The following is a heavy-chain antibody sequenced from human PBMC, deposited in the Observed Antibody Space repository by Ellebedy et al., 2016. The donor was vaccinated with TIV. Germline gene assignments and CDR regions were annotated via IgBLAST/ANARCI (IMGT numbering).Heavy chain of an antibody. V-gene: IGHV2-70*11. CDR3: SRGSIAAAATRYYYYCMDV. CDR1: GFSLSTSGMC. CDR2: IDWDDDK. J-gene: IGHJ6*02. Sequence: SGPTLVKPTQTLTLTCTFSGFSLSTSGMCVSWIRQPPGKALEWLARIDWDDDKYYSTSLKTRHTISKDTSKNPVVLTMTNMDPVDTATYYCSRGSIAAAATRYYYYCMDVWGQGTTVTVSS. D-gene: IGHD6-13*01.